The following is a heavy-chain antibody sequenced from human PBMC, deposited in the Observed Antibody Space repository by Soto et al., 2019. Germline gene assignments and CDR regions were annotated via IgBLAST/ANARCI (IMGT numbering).Heavy chain of an antibody. CDR1: GFTFSSYG. Sequence: QVQLVESGGGVVQPGRSPRLSCAASGFTFSSYGMHWVRQAPGKGLEWVAVIWYDGSNKYYADSVKGRFTISRDNSKNTLYLQMNSLRAEDTAVYYCARAEIAARPEFDYWGQGTLVTVSS. CDR3: ARAEIAARPEFDY. J-gene: IGHJ4*02. CDR2: IWYDGSNK. D-gene: IGHD6-6*01. V-gene: IGHV3-33*01.